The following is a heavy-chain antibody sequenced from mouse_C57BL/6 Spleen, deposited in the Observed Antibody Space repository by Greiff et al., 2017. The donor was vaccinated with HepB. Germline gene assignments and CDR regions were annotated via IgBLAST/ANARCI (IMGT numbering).Heavy chain of an antibody. CDR3: ARERVLRMDY. CDR1: GYSITSGYY. J-gene: IGHJ4*01. Sequence: EVKLQESGPGLVKPSQSLSLTCSVTGYSITSGYYWNWIRQFPGNKLEWMGYISYDGSNNYNPSLKNRISITRDTSKNQFFLKLNSVTTEDTATYYCARERVLRMDYWGQGTSVTVSS. CDR2: ISYDGSN. V-gene: IGHV3-6*01. D-gene: IGHD1-1*01.